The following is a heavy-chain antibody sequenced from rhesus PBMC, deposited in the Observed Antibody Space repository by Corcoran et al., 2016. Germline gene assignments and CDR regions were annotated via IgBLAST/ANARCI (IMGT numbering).Heavy chain of an antibody. Sequence: QVQLQESGPGLVKPSETLSLTCAVSGYSISRGYGWSWMRPPPGKGLEVIGYIGGISGSPNYNPSLKSRVTISKDTSKNQFSLTLSSVPAADTAVYYCASGYSLDVWGRGVLVTVSS. CDR3: ASGYSLDV. D-gene: IGHD5-24*01. J-gene: IGHJ5-2*02. V-gene: IGHV4-127*01. CDR2: IGGISGSP. CDR1: GYSISRGYG.